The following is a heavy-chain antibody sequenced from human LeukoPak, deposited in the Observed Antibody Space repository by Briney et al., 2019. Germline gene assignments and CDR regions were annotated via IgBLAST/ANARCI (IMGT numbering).Heavy chain of an antibody. V-gene: IGHV3-11*06. CDR1: GGSISSTSYY. D-gene: IGHD3-22*01. CDR2: ISGSSSHT. J-gene: IGHJ4*02. Sequence: LSLTCTVSGGSISSTSYYWGWIRQTPGKGLEWLSYISGSSSHTLYADSVKGRFTISRDNAKNSLYLQMSSLRAEDTAVYYCARFELDSGGYATNFDSWGQGTLVTVSS. CDR3: ARFELDSGGYATNFDS.